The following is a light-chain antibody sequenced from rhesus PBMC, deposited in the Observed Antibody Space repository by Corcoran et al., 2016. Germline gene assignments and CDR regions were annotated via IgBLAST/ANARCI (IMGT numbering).Light chain of an antibody. Sequence: DIQMTQSPSSLSASVGDRVTITCRASENVNNYLHWYQQKPGKAPKLLIYAASTLQSGVPSRFSGSGSGTDYTVTISSLQPEDVATYYCQHSYGTPYSFGQGTKVEIK. V-gene: IGKV1-74*01. CDR2: AAS. CDR1: ENVNNY. J-gene: IGKJ2*01. CDR3: QHSYGTPYS.